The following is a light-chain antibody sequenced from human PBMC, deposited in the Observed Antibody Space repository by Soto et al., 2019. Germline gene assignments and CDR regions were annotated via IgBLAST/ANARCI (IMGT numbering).Light chain of an antibody. CDR3: SSYAGSNTP. CDR2: EVN. Sequence: QAVLTQPPSASGSPGQSVTISCTGTSSDVGTYNYVSWYQQHPGKAPKLIIYEVNKRPSGVPDRFSGSKSGNTASLTVSGLQPEDEADYYCSSYAGSNTPIGGGTKLTVL. CDR1: SSDVGTYNY. J-gene: IGLJ2*01. V-gene: IGLV2-8*01.